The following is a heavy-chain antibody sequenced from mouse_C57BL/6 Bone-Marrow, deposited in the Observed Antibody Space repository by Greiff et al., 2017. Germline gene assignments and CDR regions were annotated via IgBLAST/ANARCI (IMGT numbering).Heavy chain of an antibody. D-gene: IGHD1-1*01. CDR1: GYTFTSYW. J-gene: IGHJ1*03. V-gene: IGHV1-72*01. CDR2: IDPNSGGT. Sequence: QVQLQQPGAELVKPGASVKLSCKASGYTFTSYWMHWVKQRPGRGLEWIGRIDPNSGGTKYNEKFKSKATLTVDKPSSTAYMQLSSLTAEDSAVYYCAGGHYGSSYDWYFDVWGTGTTVTVSS. CDR3: AGGHYGSSYDWYFDV.